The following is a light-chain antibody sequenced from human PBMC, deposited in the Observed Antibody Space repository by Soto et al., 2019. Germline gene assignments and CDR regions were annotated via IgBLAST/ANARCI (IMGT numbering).Light chain of an antibody. CDR1: QSVSSN. V-gene: IGKV3-15*01. CDR3: QQYNNWP. Sequence: EIVMTQSPATLSVSPGERATLSCRASQSVSSNLAWYQQKPGQAPRLLIYGASTRATGIPARFSGSGSGTEFTLTISSLQSEDFAVYYCQQYNNWPFGQGIKVEIK. J-gene: IGKJ1*01. CDR2: GAS.